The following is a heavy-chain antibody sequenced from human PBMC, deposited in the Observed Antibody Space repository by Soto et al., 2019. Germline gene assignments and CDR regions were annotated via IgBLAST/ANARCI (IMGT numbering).Heavy chain of an antibody. CDR1: ASSCAGYH. D-gene: IGHD3-10*01. J-gene: IGHJ6*02. CDR3: ARGDSIDGSNGVCSFFYILEKEV. Sequence: XSVKLACAATASSCAGYHIRWVREAPEQGLEWLGRINPNSGGTSTAQKFQGRITRTTDTSNSTASMVLTRLTSDDTVNSYCARGDSIDGSNGVCSFFYILEKEVWGQGTTVTVPS. CDR2: INPNSGGT. V-gene: IGHV1-2*01.